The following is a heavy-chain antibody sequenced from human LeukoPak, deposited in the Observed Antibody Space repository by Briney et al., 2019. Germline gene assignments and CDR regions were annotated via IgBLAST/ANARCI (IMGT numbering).Heavy chain of an antibody. V-gene: IGHV3-74*01. D-gene: IGHD3-16*01. Sequence: GGSLRLPCSASGFTFNTYWMHWVRQVPGKGLVWVSRINGDGTYLNYADSVKGRFTISRHNGKNTVYLQMNSLRVDDTAVYYCARDANWAVNDYWGQGTLVTVSA. CDR1: GFTFNTYW. J-gene: IGHJ4*02. CDR2: INGDGTYL. CDR3: ARDANWAVNDY.